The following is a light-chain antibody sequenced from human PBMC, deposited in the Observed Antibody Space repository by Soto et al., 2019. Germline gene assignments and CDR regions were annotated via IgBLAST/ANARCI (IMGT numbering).Light chain of an antibody. CDR3: SSYAGSNNFGV. CDR2: EVS. Sequence: QSALTQPPSASGSPGQSVTISCTGTSSDVGGYNYVSWYQQHPGKAPKLMIYEVSNRPSGVSDRFSGSKSGNTASLTVSGLQAEDEADYYCSSYAGSNNFGVFGTGTKVTVL. J-gene: IGLJ1*01. V-gene: IGLV2-8*01. CDR1: SSDVGGYNY.